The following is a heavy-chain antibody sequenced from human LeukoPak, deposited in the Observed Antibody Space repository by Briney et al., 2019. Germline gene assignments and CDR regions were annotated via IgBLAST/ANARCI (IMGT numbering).Heavy chain of an antibody. D-gene: IGHD3-10*01. CDR1: GFTFSSYD. Sequence: PGGPLRLSCAASGFTFSSYDMHWVRQATGKGLEWVSAIGTAGDTYYPGSVKGRFTISRENAKNSLYLQMNSLRAGDTAVYYCARGKAGVDFDYWGQGTLVTVSS. V-gene: IGHV3-13*01. J-gene: IGHJ4*02. CDR2: IGTAGDT. CDR3: ARGKAGVDFDY.